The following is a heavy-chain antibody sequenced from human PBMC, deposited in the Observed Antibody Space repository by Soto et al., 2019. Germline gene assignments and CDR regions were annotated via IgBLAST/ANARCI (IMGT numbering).Heavy chain of an antibody. Sequence: GGSLRLSCAASGFTFSSYGMHWVRQAPGKGLEWVAVIWYDGSNKYYADSVKGRFTISRDNSKNTLYLQMNSLRAEDTAVYYCARDKRKQEGGTLQFSPKKPPYYYMDVWGKGTTVTVSS. D-gene: IGHD4-4*01. CDR3: ARDKRKQEGGTLQFSPKKPPYYYMDV. CDR1: GFTFSSYG. V-gene: IGHV3-33*01. J-gene: IGHJ6*03. CDR2: IWYDGSNK.